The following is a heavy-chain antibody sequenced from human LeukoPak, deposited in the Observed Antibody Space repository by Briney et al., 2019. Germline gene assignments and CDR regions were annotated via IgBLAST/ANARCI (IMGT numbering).Heavy chain of an antibody. CDR3: ARALYYDSVAYYYDY. V-gene: IGHV1-2*02. D-gene: IGHD3-16*01. Sequence: VASVKVSCKASGYMFIAHYIHWVRQAPGQGLEWMGRVNPNSGDTNFARRFQGRVTVTRDTSISVVDKELSRLSPDDTAIYFCARALYYDSVAYYYDYWGQGTLVTVSS. J-gene: IGHJ4*02. CDR1: GYMFIAHY. CDR2: VNPNSGDT.